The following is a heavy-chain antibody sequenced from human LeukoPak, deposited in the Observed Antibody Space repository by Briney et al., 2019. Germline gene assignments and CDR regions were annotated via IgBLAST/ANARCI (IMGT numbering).Heavy chain of an antibody. Sequence: PGESLKISCKASGYSFTSYWITWVRQLPGKGLEWRGIIYPGDSDTRYSPSFQGQVTISADKSISTAYLQWSSLKASDTAMYYCARLAQWGGTYHFDYWGQGTLLTVSS. CDR1: GYSFTSYW. J-gene: IGHJ4*02. CDR2: IYPGDSDT. V-gene: IGHV5-51*01. D-gene: IGHD1-26*01. CDR3: ARLAQWGGTYHFDY.